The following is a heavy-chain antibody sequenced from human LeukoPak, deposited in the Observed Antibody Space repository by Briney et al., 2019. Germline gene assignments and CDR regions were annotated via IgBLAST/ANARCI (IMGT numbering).Heavy chain of an antibody. D-gene: IGHD3-22*01. Sequence: GASAKVSCKASGYTFTSYDINWVRQATGQGLEWIGWMNPNSGNTGYAQKFQGRVTMTRTTSISTAYMELSSLRSEDTAVYYCARGPSQYYDSSGYYCDYWGQGTLVTVSS. CDR3: ARGPSQYYDSSGYYCDY. CDR1: GYTFTSYD. J-gene: IGHJ4*02. V-gene: IGHV1-8*01. CDR2: MNPNSGNT.